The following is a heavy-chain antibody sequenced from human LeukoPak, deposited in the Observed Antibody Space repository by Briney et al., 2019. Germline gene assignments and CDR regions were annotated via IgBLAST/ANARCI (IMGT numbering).Heavy chain of an antibody. CDR1: GFTFSSYA. V-gene: IGHV3-30-3*01. D-gene: IGHD6-19*01. J-gene: IGHJ4*02. CDR2: ISYDGSNK. CDR3: ARDLSGYFDY. Sequence: GRSLRLSCAAPGFTFSSYAMHWVRQAPGKGLEWVAVISYDGSNKYYADSVKGRFTISRDDSKNTLYLQMNSLRAEDTAVYYCARDLSGYFDYWGQGTLVTVSS.